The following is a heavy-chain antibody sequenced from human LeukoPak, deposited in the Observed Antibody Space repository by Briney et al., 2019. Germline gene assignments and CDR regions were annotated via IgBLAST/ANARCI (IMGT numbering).Heavy chain of an antibody. J-gene: IGHJ6*03. CDR2: INHSGST. CDR3: ARGLTGGHRTDLKDYYYYYYMDV. Sequence: PSETLSLTCAVYGGSFSGYCWSWIRQPPGKGLEWIGEINHSGSTNYNPSLKSRVTISVDTSKNQFSLKLSSVTAADTAVYYCARGLTGGHRTDLKDYYYYYYMDVWGKGTTVTVSS. CDR1: GGSFSGYC. V-gene: IGHV4-34*01. D-gene: IGHD2-8*02.